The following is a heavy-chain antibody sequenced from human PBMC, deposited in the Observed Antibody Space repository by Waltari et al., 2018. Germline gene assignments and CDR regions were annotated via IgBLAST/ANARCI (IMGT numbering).Heavy chain of an antibody. Sequence: QVQLVQSGTEVKKPGASVKVSCTASVYPFTAYYMHWLRQAPGQGLEWMGCINPNSDDANYAQMFQGGVTMTMDTSIDTGYLELSSLRSDDTAVYYCARDVAGSQGGAFDIWGQGTMVTVSS. J-gene: IGHJ3*02. CDR1: VYPFTAYY. V-gene: IGHV1-2*02. CDR3: ARDVAGSQGGAFDI. D-gene: IGHD6-19*01. CDR2: INPNSDDA.